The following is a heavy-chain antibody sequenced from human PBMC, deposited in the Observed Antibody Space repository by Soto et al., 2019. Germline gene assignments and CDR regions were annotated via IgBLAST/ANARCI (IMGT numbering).Heavy chain of an antibody. D-gene: IGHD1-26*01. CDR2: IDPTDSFT. CDR1: GYSFTSYW. J-gene: IGHJ4*01. Sequence: GESLKISCNGSGYSFTSYWISWVRQMPGKGLEWMGKIDPTDSFTAYSPSFQGHVTISADRSISTAYLQWSSLKASDTAMYYCARLSGVGTTWAFDYWGQGTLVTVSS. CDR3: ARLSGVGTTWAFDY. V-gene: IGHV5-10-1*01.